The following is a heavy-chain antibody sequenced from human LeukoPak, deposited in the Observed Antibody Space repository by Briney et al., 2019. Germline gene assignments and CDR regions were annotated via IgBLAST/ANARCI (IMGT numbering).Heavy chain of an antibody. CDR2: IYYSGST. CDR3: ARDGRGSYCHADY. V-gene: IGHV4-61*01. D-gene: IGHD1-26*01. CDR1: GGSVSSGSYS. J-gene: IGHJ4*02. Sequence: PSETLSLTCTVSGGSVSSGSYSWSWIRQPPGKGLEWIGYIYYSGSTSYNPSLRSRVTISVDTSKNQFSLNLTSVTAADTAVYYCARDGRGSYCHADYWGQGTLVTVSS.